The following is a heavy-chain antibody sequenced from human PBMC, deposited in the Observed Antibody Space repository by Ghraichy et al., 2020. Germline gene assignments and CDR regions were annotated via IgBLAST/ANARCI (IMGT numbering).Heavy chain of an antibody. CDR1: GFDFNRHW. V-gene: IGHV3-7*03. CDR2: IRYDGGQK. CDR3: VRVAWGVRDYGDY. D-gene: IGHD3-10*01. J-gene: IGHJ4*02. Sequence: GGSLRLSCVASGFDFNRHWMSWVRQAPGKGLEWLANIRYDGGQKYDVDSVRGRFIISRDNGKNSLYLQMNSLRAEDTAVYYCVRVAWGVRDYGDYWGQGALVTVSS.